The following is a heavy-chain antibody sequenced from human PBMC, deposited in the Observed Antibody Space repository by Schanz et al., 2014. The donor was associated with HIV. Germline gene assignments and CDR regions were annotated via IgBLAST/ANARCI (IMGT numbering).Heavy chain of an antibody. D-gene: IGHD6-6*01. Sequence: QGQLVESGGGVVQPGRSLRLSCAVSGFTFSNYAMNWVRQAPGKGLEWVAVIWFDGSNKYYADSVKGRFTISRDNSKTTMYLPMNSLRAGATAVYYCASTEFPYSSSSDYYYGMDVWGQGTTVTVSS. V-gene: IGHV3-33*08. CDR3: ASTEFPYSSSSDYYYGMDV. CDR2: IWFDGSNK. J-gene: IGHJ6*02. CDR1: GFTFSNYA.